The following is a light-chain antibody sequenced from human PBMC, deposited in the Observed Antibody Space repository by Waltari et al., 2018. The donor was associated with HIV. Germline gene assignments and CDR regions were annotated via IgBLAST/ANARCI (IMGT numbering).Light chain of an antibody. CDR3: SSYAGSNWV. J-gene: IGLJ3*02. CDR1: SSDVGGYNY. V-gene: IGLV2-8*01. CDR2: EVS. Sequence: QSALTQPPSASGSPGQSVTISCTGTSSDVGGYNYVSWYQQHPGKAPKFIIYEVSKRPSGVPDGFAGSKSGDTASLTVSVLQAEDEADYYCSSYAGSNWVFGGGTKLTVL.